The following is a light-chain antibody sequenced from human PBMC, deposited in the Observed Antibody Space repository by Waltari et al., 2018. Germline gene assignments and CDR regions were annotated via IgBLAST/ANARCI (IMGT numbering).Light chain of an antibody. CDR3: QQRRSWPLT. V-gene: IGKV3-11*01. CDR1: QTVDSY. CDR2: DTS. J-gene: IGKJ4*01. Sequence: EIVFTQSPATLSLSPGERATLSCRASQTVDSYLIWYQQRPGQAPRLLIYDTSDRATGIPARFSGSGSGTDYTLTISSLEPEDFAVYYCQQRRSWPLTFGGGTKVEIK.